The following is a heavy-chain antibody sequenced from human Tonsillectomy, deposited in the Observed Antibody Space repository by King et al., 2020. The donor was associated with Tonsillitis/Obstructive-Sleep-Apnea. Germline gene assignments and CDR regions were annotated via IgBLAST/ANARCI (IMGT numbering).Heavy chain of an antibody. CDR3: AKDESYFDY. CDR2: LSGGVIST. J-gene: IGHJ4*02. Sequence: VQLVESGGGLVQPGGSLRLSCAASVFTFSSYAMSWVRQAPGRGLEWVSTLSGGVISTYCAESVKGRLTISRDNSKHTLFLRMNSLRAEDTAVYYCAKDESYFDYWGQGTLVTVSS. V-gene: IGHV3-23*04. CDR1: VFTFSSYA.